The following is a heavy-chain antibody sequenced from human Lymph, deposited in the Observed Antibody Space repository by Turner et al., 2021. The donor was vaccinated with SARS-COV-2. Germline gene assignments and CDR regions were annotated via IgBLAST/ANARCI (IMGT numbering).Heavy chain of an antibody. CDR2: IYSSGST. CDR3: ARQGWLRGYFDY. D-gene: IGHD5-18*01. V-gene: IGHV4-39*01. CDR1: GGSVTSSSYY. J-gene: IGHJ4*02. Sequence: QVQLQESGPGLVKPSETLSLTCTVSGGSVTSSSYYWGWIRQPPGKGLEWIGNIYSSGSTYYNPSLKSRVTISVDTSKNQFSLKLSSVNAADTAVYYCARQGWLRGYFDYWSQGTLVTVSS.